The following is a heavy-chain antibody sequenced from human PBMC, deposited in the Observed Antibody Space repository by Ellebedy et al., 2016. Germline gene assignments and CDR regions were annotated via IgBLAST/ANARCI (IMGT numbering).Heavy chain of an antibody. V-gene: IGHV4-4*07. CDR1: GGSISSNY. CDR2: FYSSGST. CDR3: ARDSGSYGVFDY. Sequence: SETLSLTXTVSGGSISSNYWTWIRQPAGKGLEWIGRFYSSGSTNYNPSLKSRVTMSVDTSKNQFSLKLSSVTAADTAVYYCARDSGSYGVFDYWGQGTLVTVSS. J-gene: IGHJ4*02. D-gene: IGHD1-26*01.